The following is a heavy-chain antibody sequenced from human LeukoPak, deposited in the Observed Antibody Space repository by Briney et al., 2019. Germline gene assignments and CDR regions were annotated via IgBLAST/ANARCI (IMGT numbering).Heavy chain of an antibody. D-gene: IGHD2-2*01. Sequence: PGRSLRLSCAASGFTFSSYAMHWVRQAPGKGLEWVAVISYDGSNKYYADSVKGRLTISRDNSKNTLYLQMNSLRAEDTAVYYCARARPSLTYYYYYGMDVWGQGTTVTVSS. J-gene: IGHJ6*02. CDR2: ISYDGSNK. V-gene: IGHV3-30-3*01. CDR1: GFTFSSYA. CDR3: ARARPSLTYYYYYGMDV.